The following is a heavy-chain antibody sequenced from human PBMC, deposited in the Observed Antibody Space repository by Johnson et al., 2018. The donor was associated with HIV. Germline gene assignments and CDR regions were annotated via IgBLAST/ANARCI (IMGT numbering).Heavy chain of an antibody. D-gene: IGHD6-13*01. CDR3: AKDRVIAADGHDAFDI. Sequence: VQLVESGGGLIQPGGSLRLSCTASGLTVSSNYMSWVRQAPGKGLEWVSVIYRGGTTYHADSVKGRFTLSRDNSKTTLYLQMNSLRAEDTAVYYCAKDRVIAADGHDAFDIWGQGTMVIVSS. CDR2: IYRGGTT. J-gene: IGHJ3*02. V-gene: IGHV3-53*01. CDR1: GLTVSSNY.